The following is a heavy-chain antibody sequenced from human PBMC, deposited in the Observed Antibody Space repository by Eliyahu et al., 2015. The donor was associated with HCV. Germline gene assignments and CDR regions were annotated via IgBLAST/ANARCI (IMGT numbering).Heavy chain of an antibody. Sequence: EVQLVESGGGLVKPGGSLRLSCAASGFTFSSYSMNWVRQAPGKGLEWVSSISSSSSYIYYADSVKGRFTISRDNAKNSLYLQMNSLRAEDTAVYYCARDYGGNPGVVDYWGQGTLVTVSS. D-gene: IGHD4-23*01. J-gene: IGHJ4*02. CDR1: GFTFSSYS. V-gene: IGHV3-21*01. CDR3: ARDYGGNPGVVDY. CDR2: ISSSSSYI.